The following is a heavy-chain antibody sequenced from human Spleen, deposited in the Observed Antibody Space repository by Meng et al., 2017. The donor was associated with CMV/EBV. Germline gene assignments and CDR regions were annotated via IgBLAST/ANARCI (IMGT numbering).Heavy chain of an antibody. CDR1: GGTFSSSS. V-gene: IGHV1-69*05. CDR2: ITPVSETA. Sequence: SVKVSCKASGGTFSSSSLMWVRQAPGQGLEWLGGITPVSETADYAQKFRDRVTISMDDSATTAYMEMTSLGSEDTAVYFCARCLGYCTDWGQGTLVTVSS. J-gene: IGHJ4*02. CDR3: ARCLGYCTD. D-gene: IGHD2-8*02.